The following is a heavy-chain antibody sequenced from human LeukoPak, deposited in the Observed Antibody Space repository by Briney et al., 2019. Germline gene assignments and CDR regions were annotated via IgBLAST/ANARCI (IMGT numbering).Heavy chain of an antibody. CDR1: GFTYGTYA. D-gene: IGHD3-10*01. Sequence: GGSLRLSCAASGFTYGTYAVSWARLAPGKGLEWVSYISSSSSTIYYADSVKGRFTISRDNAKNSLYLQMNSLRVEDTAVYYCARGGFRAYYCDSWGQGTLVTVSS. CDR2: ISSSSSTI. J-gene: IGHJ4*02. V-gene: IGHV3-48*04. CDR3: ARGGFRAYYCDS.